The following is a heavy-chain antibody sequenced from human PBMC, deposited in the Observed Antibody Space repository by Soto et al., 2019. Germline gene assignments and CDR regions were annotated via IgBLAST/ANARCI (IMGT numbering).Heavy chain of an antibody. CDR1: GYTFTSYG. J-gene: IGHJ4*02. CDR3: ARSKTLYYDFWSGYFAY. V-gene: IGHV1-18*01. CDR2: ISAYNGNT. Sequence: QVQLVQSGAEVKKPGASVKVSCKASGYTFTSYGISWVRQAPGQGLEWMGWISAYNGNTNYAQKLQGRVTMTTDTSTSTAYMELRSLRSDDTAVYYCARSKTLYYDFWSGYFAYWGQGTLVTVSS. D-gene: IGHD3-3*01.